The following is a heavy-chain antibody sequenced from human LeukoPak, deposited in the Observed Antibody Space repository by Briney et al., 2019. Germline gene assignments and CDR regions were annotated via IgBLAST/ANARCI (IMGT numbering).Heavy chain of an antibody. V-gene: IGHV3-23*01. CDR3: AKDLGVVGATAQFDY. D-gene: IGHD1-26*01. CDR2: ISGSGGST. CDR1: GFTFSSYA. Sequence: GGSLRLSCAASGFTFSSYAMSWVRQAPGKGLEWVSAISGSGGSTYYADSVKGRFTISRDNSKNTLYLQMNSLRAEDTAVYYCAKDLGVVGATAQFDYWGQGTLVTVSS. J-gene: IGHJ4*02.